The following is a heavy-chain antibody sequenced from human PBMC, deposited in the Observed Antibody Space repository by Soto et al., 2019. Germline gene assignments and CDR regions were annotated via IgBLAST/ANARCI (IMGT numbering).Heavy chain of an antibody. CDR1: GFTFSSYS. CDR2: ISSSSGHI. CDR3: ARGWLGGVASIRGDY. J-gene: IGHJ4*02. D-gene: IGHD5-12*01. V-gene: IGHV3-48*01. Sequence: EVQLVEFGGGLVQPGGSLRLSCAASGFTFSSYSMNWVRQAPGKGLEWVSYISSSSGHIYYADSVKGRFTISRDNAKNSLYLQMNSLRAEDTAVYYCARGWLGGVASIRGDYWGQGTLVTVSS.